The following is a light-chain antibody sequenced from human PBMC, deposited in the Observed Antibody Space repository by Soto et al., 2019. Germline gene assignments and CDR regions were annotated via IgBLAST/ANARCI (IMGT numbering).Light chain of an antibody. CDR3: QQYGSSPLT. CDR1: QSVSSY. V-gene: IGKV3-20*01. J-gene: IGKJ4*01. Sequence: EIVLTQSPGTLSLSVGERVTLSCRASQSVSSYLAWYQQPPGQAPRPLIYDTSNRATGTPDRFSGSGSGTDFTLTISRLEPEDFTVYYCQQYGSSPLTFGGGTKVDIK. CDR2: DTS.